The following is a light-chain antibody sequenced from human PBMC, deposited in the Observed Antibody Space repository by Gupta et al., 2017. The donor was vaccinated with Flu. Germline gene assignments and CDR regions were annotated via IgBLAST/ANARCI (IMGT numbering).Light chain of an antibody. CDR1: SSNIGAGHD. CDR3: QSYDSSLSGSGV. CDR2: GNS. V-gene: IGLV1-40*01. J-gene: IGLJ3*02. Sequence: QSVLTQPPSVSGAPGQRVTISCTGSSSNIGAGHDVHWYQHLPGTAPKLLIYGNSNRPSGVPDRFSGSKSGTSASLAITGLQAEDEADYYCQSYDSSLSGSGVFGGGTKLTVL.